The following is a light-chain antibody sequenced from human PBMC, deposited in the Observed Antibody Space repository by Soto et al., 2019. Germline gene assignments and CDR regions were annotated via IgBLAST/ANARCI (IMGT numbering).Light chain of an antibody. CDR1: SSDVGAYNY. CDR3: CSYADNTDYV. V-gene: IGLV2-8*01. J-gene: IGLJ1*01. CDR2: EVT. Sequence: HSARTQPPSASGSLGQSVTISCTGTSSDVGAYNYVSWYQQHPGKAPKLMIYEVTRRPSGVPDRFSGSKSGNTASLNVSGLQAEDEADYYCCSYADNTDYVFGTGTEFTVL.